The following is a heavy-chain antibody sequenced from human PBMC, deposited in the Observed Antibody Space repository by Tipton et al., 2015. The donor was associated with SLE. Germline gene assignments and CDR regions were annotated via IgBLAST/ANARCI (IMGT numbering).Heavy chain of an antibody. D-gene: IGHD5-24*01. Sequence: TLSLTCTVSGGSISSGSYYWSWIRQPAGKGLEWIGSIYYSGSTYYNPSLKSRVTISVDTSKNQFSLKLSSVTAADTAVYYCARDLDGYNYGDYWGQGILVTASS. CDR1: GGSISSGSYY. CDR2: IYYSGST. V-gene: IGHV4-61*10. J-gene: IGHJ4*02. CDR3: ARDLDGYNYGDY.